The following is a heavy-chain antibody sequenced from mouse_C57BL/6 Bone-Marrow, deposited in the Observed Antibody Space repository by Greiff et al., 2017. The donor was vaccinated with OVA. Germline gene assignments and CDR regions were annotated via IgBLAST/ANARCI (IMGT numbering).Heavy chain of an antibody. Sequence: VQLQQPGAELVRPGSSVKLSCKASGYTFTSYWLHWVKQRPIQGLEWIGNIDPSDSETHYNQKFKDKATLTVDKSSSPAYMQLSSLTPEDSAVYDCARQGVLRLRGWYYFDYWGQGTTLTVSS. CDR1: GYTFTSYW. V-gene: IGHV1-52*01. D-gene: IGHD1-1*02. J-gene: IGHJ2*01. CDR2: IDPSDSET. CDR3: ARQGVLRLRGWYYFDY.